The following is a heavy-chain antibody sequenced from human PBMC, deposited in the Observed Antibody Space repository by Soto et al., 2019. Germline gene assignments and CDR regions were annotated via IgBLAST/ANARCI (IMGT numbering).Heavy chain of an antibody. D-gene: IGHD2-2*01. CDR2: ISSSSSTI. J-gene: IGHJ5*02. Sequence: GGXXRLSCAASGFTFSSYSMNWVRQAPGKGLEWVSYISSSSSTIYYADSVKGRFTISRDNAKNSLYLQMNSLRAEDTAVYYCAREYCSSTSCLNWFDPWGQGTLVTVSS. V-gene: IGHV3-48*01. CDR1: GFTFSSYS. CDR3: AREYCSSTSCLNWFDP.